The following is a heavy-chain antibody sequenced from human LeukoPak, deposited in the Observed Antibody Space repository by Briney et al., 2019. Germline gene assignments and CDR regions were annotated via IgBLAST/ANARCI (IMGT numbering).Heavy chain of an antibody. D-gene: IGHD2-15*01. CDR3: ARTYCSGGRCHFDY. J-gene: IGHJ4*02. CDR2: IYYSGNT. V-gene: IGHV4-59*08. Sequence: SETLSLTCTVSGGSISSYYWSWIRQPPGKGLEWVGYIYYSGNTDSNPSLKSRVTISVDTSKNQFSLKLSSVTAADTAVYYCARTYCSGGRCHFDYWGQGTLVTVSS. CDR1: GGSISSYY.